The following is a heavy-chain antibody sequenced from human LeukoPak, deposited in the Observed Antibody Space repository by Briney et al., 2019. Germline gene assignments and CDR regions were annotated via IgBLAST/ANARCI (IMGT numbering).Heavy chain of an antibody. J-gene: IGHJ6*02. CDR3: ARVTGGRFLEWFRFDYYGMDV. V-gene: IGHV4-39*01. CDR1: GDSISRSDYY. CDR2: IYYSRST. D-gene: IGHD3-3*01. Sequence: SETLSLTCTVSGDSISRSDYYWGWIRQPPGKGLEWIGSIYYSRSTYYNPSLKSRITISVDTTKNQFSLKLSSVTAADTAVYYCARVTGGRFLEWFRFDYYGMDVWGQGTTVTVSS.